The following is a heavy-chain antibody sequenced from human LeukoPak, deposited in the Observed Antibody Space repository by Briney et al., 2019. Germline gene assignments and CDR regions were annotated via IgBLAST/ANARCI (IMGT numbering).Heavy chain of an antibody. D-gene: IGHD3-3*01. Sequence: PSETLSLTCTVSGRSISSSSYYWGWVRQPPGKGLEWIGRIYYSGSTYYNPSLKSRVTISVDTSKNQFSLKLSSVTAADTAVYYCARGPSIFGVVNYFDYWGQGTLVTVSS. CDR1: GRSISSSSYY. CDR3: ARGPSIFGVVNYFDY. V-gene: IGHV4-39*07. J-gene: IGHJ4*02. CDR2: IYYSGST.